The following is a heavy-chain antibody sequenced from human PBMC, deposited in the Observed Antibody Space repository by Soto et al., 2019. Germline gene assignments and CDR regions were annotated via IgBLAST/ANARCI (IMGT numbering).Heavy chain of an antibody. Sequence: QVQLQESGPGLVKPSETLSLTCTVSGGSISSYYWSWIRQPPGKGLEWIGYIYYSGSTNYNPSLKSRVTISVDTSKNQFSLKLSSVTAADTAVYYCARGYAPLSWFDPWGQGTLVTVSS. V-gene: IGHV4-59*01. D-gene: IGHD5-12*01. CDR2: IYYSGST. J-gene: IGHJ5*02. CDR1: GGSISSYY. CDR3: ARGYAPLSWFDP.